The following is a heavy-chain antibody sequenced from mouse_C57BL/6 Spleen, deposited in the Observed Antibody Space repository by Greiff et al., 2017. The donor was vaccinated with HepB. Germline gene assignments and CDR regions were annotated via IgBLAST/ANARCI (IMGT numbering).Heavy chain of an antibody. CDR3: ANYGSSQAWFAY. CDR1: GYTFTSYW. Sequence: QVQLQQPGAELVKPGASVKLSCKASGYTFTSYWMHWVKQRPGQGLEWIGMIHPNSGSTNYNEKFKSKATLTVDKSSSTAYMQLSSLTSEDSAVYYCANYGSSQAWFAYWGQGTLVTVSA. V-gene: IGHV1-64*01. J-gene: IGHJ3*01. D-gene: IGHD1-1*01. CDR2: IHPNSGST.